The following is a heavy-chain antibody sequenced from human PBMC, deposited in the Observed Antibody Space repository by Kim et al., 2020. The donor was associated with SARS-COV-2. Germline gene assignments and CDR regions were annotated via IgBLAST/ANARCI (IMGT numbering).Heavy chain of an antibody. CDR1: GYTFSKYG. D-gene: IGHD3-22*01. V-gene: IGHV1-18*04. CDR3: ARDASLFDSSGHYFGASDYYLHY. J-gene: IGHJ4*02. Sequence: ASVKVSCKVSGYTFSKYGITWVRQAPGQGLEWMGWISAHNGNTIYAENFKARVTLTTDTSTNTGYMELRRLTSDDTAVYFCARDASLFDSSGHYFGASDYYLHYWGQGTLITVSS. CDR2: ISAHNGNT.